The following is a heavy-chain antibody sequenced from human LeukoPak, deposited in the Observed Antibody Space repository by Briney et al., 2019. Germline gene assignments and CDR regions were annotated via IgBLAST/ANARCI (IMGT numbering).Heavy chain of an antibody. J-gene: IGHJ4*02. D-gene: IGHD6-6*01. V-gene: IGHV4-38-2*02. CDR2: IYHSGST. CDR1: GYSISSGYY. Sequence: PSETLSLTCTVSGYSISSGYYWGWIRQPPGKGLEWIGSIYHSGSTYYNPSLKSRVTISVDTSKNQFSLKLSSVTAADTAVYYCARDSSSSLDYWGQGTLVTVS. CDR3: ARDSSSSLDY.